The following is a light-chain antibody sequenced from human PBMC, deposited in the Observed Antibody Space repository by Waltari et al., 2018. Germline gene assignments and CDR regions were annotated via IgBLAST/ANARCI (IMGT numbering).Light chain of an antibody. V-gene: IGKV3-11*01. Sequence: ETVLTQSPATLSLSPGERATLSCRASQSVSSSLAWYQQKPGKAPRLLIDDASKRATGIPARFSGSGSGTDFTLTIGGLEPEDFAVYYCQQRSDWPFTFGQGTKLEI. CDR1: QSVSSS. CDR2: DAS. J-gene: IGKJ2*01. CDR3: QQRSDWPFT.